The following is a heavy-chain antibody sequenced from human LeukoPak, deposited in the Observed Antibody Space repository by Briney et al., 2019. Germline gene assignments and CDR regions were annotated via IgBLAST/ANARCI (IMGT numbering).Heavy chain of an antibody. D-gene: IGHD1-1*01. J-gene: IGHJ3*02. CDR2: IGSDGSYI. CDR3: ARKMKTGDRVGSFDI. V-gene: IGHV3-21*01. CDR1: GFTFSSNA. Sequence: GGSLRLSCAASGFTFSSNAMSWVRQAPGKGLEWVSSIGSDGSYIYYADSVQGRFTISRDNAKNSLYLQMNSPTAEDTAVYYCARKMKTGDRVGSFDIWGQGTMVTAS.